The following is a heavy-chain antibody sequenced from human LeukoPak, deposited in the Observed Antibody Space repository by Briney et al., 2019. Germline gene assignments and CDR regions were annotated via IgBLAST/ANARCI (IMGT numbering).Heavy chain of an antibody. J-gene: IGHJ3*02. CDR1: GFTFSGYS. D-gene: IGHD5-12*01. V-gene: IGHV3-21*01. CDR3: ASPGGGYTPNAFDI. Sequence: KPGGSLRLSCTASGFTFSGYSMNWIRQAPGKGLEWVSSFGTRSTSVYHAGSVKGRFAISRDNAKDSLYLQMNSLRAEDTAVYYCASPGGGYTPNAFDIWGQGTMVTVSS. CDR2: FGTRSTSV.